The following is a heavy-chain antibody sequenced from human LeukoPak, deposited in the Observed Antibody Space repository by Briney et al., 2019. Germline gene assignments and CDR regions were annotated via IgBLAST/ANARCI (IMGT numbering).Heavy chain of an antibody. V-gene: IGHV4-34*01. Sequence: SETLSLTCAVYGGSLSGYYLTWIRRPPGKGLEWIGEIHPSGSTNYNPSFGSRLSISADTSKNQFFLKLYSVTAADTAVYYCSRGEDASKVGNYWGQGTLVTVSS. CDR1: GGSLSGYY. J-gene: IGHJ4*02. D-gene: IGHD7-27*01. CDR2: IHPSGST. CDR3: SRGEDASKVGNY.